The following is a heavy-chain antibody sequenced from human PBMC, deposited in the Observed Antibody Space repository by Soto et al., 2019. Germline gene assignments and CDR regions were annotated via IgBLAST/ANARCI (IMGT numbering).Heavy chain of an antibody. D-gene: IGHD3-10*01. Sequence: NPSETLSLTCAVYGGSFSGYYWSWIRQPPGKGLEWIGEINHSGSTNYNPSLKSRVTISVDTSKNQFSLKLSSVTAADTAVYYCARGRVVRGEPFDYWGQGTLVTVSS. CDR1: GGSFSGYY. V-gene: IGHV4-34*01. CDR2: INHSGST. CDR3: ARGRVVRGEPFDY. J-gene: IGHJ4*02.